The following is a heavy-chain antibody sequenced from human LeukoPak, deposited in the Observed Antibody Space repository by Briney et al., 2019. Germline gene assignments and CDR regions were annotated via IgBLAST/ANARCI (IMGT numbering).Heavy chain of an antibody. Sequence: SGGSLRLSCAASGFTFSDYYMSWIRQAPGKGLEWVSYISSSGSTIYYADSVKGRFTISRDNAKNSLYLQMNSQRAEDTAVYYCARDFYYGSGSYYNVGIYFDYWGQGTLVTVSS. CDR3: ARDFYYGSGSYYNVGIYFDY. V-gene: IGHV3-11*01. CDR2: ISSSGSTI. D-gene: IGHD3-10*01. J-gene: IGHJ4*02. CDR1: GFTFSDYY.